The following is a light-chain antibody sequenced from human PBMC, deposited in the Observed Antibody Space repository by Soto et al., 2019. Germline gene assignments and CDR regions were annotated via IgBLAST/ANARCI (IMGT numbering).Light chain of an antibody. J-gene: IGLJ2*01. CDR3: SSYAGNNNVV. CDR2: EVS. V-gene: IGLV2-8*01. CDR1: SSDVGDYKF. Sequence: QSALTQPPSASGSPGQSVTISCTGTSSDVGDYKFVSWYQQHPGKAPKLMIYEVSRRPSGVPDRFSGSKSGNTASLTVSGLHAEDEAAYYCSSYAGNNNVVFGGGTKLTVL.